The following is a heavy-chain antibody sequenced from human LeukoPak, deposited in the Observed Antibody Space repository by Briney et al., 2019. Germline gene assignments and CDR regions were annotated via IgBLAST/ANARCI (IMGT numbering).Heavy chain of an antibody. V-gene: IGHV4-34*01. CDR3: ARVYRDSSRAVDG. D-gene: IGHD4-17*01. Sequence: SETLSLTCAVYGGSFSGYYWSWIRQSPGKGLEWIGEINHSGSTNYNPSLKSRVTISVDTSKNQFSLSLSSVTAADTAVYYCARVYRDSSRAVDGWGQGTLVTVSS. CDR1: GGSFSGYY. CDR2: INHSGST. J-gene: IGHJ4*02.